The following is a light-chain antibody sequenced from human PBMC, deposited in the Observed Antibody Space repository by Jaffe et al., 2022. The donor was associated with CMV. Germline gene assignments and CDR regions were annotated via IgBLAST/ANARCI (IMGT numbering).Light chain of an antibody. Sequence: AIQLTQSPSSLSASVGDRVTITCRASQGISTALAWYQQKPGKAPKLLIYDASTLKSGVPSRFGGSGSGTEFTLTISSLQPEDFATYYCQQFNNYPQTFGGGTKVEIK. V-gene: IGKV1D-13*01. CDR3: QQFNNYPQT. CDR2: DAS. CDR1: QGISTA. J-gene: IGKJ4*01.